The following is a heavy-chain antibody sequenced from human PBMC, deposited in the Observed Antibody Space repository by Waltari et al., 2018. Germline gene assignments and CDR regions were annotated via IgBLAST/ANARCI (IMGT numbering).Heavy chain of an antibody. CDR2: IYTSGST. Sequence: QVPLQESGPGLVKPSQTLSLPCPVSGGSISSGSYYWSWIRQPAGKGLEWIGRIYTSGSTNYNPSLKSRVTISVDTSKNQFSLKLSSVTAADTAVYYCARAPIVVVPAAPFDPWGQGTLVTVSS. J-gene: IGHJ5*02. CDR1: GGSISSGSYY. D-gene: IGHD2-2*01. V-gene: IGHV4-61*02. CDR3: ARAPIVVVPAAPFDP.